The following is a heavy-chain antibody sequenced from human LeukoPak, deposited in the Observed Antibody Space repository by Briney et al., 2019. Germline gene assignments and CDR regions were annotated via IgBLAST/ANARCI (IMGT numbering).Heavy chain of an antibody. Sequence: GESLKISCKGSGYSFTSYWIGWVRQMPGKGLGWMGIIYPGDSDTRYSPSFQGQVTISADESITTAYLQWSSLKASDTAMYYCARRNGYNAGALDFDYWGQGTLVTVSS. CDR3: ARRNGYNAGALDFDY. CDR2: IYPGDSDT. J-gene: IGHJ4*02. D-gene: IGHD5-24*01. V-gene: IGHV5-51*01. CDR1: GYSFTSYW.